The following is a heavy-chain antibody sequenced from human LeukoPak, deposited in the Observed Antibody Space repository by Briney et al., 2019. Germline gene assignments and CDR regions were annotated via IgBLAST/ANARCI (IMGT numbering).Heavy chain of an antibody. CDR3: ARDHQLRYFDY. V-gene: IGHV4-4*07. CDR2: MYISGGT. CDR1: GGSISSYY. J-gene: IGHJ4*02. Sequence: SETLSLTCTVSGGSISSYYWSWIRQPAGKGLEWIGRMYISGGTNYNPSLKSRVTMSVDTSKNQFSLTLTSVTAADTAVYYCARDHQLRYFDYWGQGTLVTVSS. D-gene: IGHD2-2*01.